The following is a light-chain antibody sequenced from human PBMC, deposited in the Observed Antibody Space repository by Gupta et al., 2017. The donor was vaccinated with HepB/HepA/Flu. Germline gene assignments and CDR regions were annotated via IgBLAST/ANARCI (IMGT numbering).Light chain of an antibody. J-gene: IGKJ1*01. V-gene: IGKV3-20*01. CDR1: QSLSSSY. CDR3: QQYASSPRT. Sequence: EIVLTQSPGTLSLSPGERATLSCRASQSLSSSYLAWYQQRGGQAPRLLIYGASSRATGIPDRFSGSGSGTDFTLTISRLERGDFAVYYCQQYASSPRTFGQGTKVELK. CDR2: GAS.